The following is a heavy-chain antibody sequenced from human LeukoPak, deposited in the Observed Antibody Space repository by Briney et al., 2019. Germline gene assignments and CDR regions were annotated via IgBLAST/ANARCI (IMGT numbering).Heavy chain of an antibody. CDR1: GFSFSNYE. Sequence: GGSLRLSCAASGFSFSNYEMNWVRQAPGKGLGWVSYISSSAILIYYADSVKGRFTISRDNAKNSLFLQMDSLRVEDTAVYYCVKVSGSGWHFDHWGQGTLVTVSS. CDR3: VKVSGSGWHFDH. CDR2: ISSSAILI. V-gene: IGHV3-48*03. J-gene: IGHJ4*02. D-gene: IGHD6-19*01.